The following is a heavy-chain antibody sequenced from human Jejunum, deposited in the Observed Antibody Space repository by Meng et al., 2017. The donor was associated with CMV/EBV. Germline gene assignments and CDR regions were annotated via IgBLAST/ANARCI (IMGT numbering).Heavy chain of an antibody. D-gene: IGHD3-22*01. V-gene: IGHV4-39*07. CDR3: ARGQYYHDSTGYYS. J-gene: IGHJ4*02. CDR1: GASIITTSYH. Sequence: GASIITTSYHWGWFRQPPGKGLECIGNIYYSGTTYYNPSLKSRVTMTVDTSKNQFSLKLTSMTAADTAVYYCARGQYYHDSTGYYSWGQGRLVTVSS. CDR2: IYYSGTT.